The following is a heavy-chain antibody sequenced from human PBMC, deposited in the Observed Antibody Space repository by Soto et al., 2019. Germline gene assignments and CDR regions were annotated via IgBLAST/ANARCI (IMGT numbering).Heavy chain of an antibody. D-gene: IGHD6-13*01. J-gene: IGHJ2*01. Sequence: QVQLVQSGAEVKKPESSVKVSCKASGGTFSSYAISWVRQAPGQGLEWMGGIIPIFGTANYAQKFQGRVTITADESTSTAYMELSSLRSEDTAVYYCARGGIAAAGTGYWYFDLWGRGTLVTVSS. CDR1: GGTFSSYA. CDR3: ARGGIAAAGTGYWYFDL. CDR2: IIPIFGTA. V-gene: IGHV1-69*01.